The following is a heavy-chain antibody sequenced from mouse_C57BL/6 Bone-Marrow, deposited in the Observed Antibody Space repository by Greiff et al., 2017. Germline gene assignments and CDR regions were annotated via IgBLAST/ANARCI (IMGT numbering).Heavy chain of an antibody. Sequence: QVQLQQSGAELVKPGASVKMSCKASGYTFTTYPIEWMKQNPGKSLEWIGNFHPYNDDTKYNEKFKGKATLTVEKSSSTVYLELSRLTSDDSAVYYCARPYYCGSRDWYFDVWGTGTTVTVSS. J-gene: IGHJ1*03. CDR3: ARPYYCGSRDWYFDV. D-gene: IGHD1-1*01. CDR2: FHPYNDDT. CDR1: GYTFTTYP. V-gene: IGHV1-47*01.